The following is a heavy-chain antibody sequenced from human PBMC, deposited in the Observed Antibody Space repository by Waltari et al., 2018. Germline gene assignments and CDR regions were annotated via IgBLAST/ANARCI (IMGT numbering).Heavy chain of an antibody. Sequence: EVQLLESGGGLVQPGGSLRLSCAASGFTFSTYAMSWVRQAPGKGLEWVSSVSGSGGSTYYADSVKGRFTISRDNSKNTLYLQMNSLRVEDTALYYCAKFWGPPVTWGQGTLVTVSS. J-gene: IGHJ5*02. CDR2: VSGSGGST. D-gene: IGHD3-16*01. CDR1: GFTFSTYA. V-gene: IGHV3-23*01. CDR3: AKFWGPPVT.